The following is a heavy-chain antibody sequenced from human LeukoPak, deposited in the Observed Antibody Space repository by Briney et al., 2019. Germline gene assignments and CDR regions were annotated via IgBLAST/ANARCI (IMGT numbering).Heavy chain of an antibody. CDR3: ARVGSVTNFGAVSYYFDY. D-gene: IGHD3-3*01. CDR2: IYPDDSDS. J-gene: IGHJ4*02. Sequence: GESLKISCKASGYSFDYYWIAWVRQMPGKGLEGMGIIYPDDSDSTYSPSFQGQVTISVDKSINTAYLQWSSLKASNTAIYYCARVGSVTNFGAVSYYFDYWGQGTLVTVSS. V-gene: IGHV5-51*01. CDR1: GYSFDYYW.